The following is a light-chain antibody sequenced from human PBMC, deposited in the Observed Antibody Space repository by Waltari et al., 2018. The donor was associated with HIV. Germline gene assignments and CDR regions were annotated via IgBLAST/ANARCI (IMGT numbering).Light chain of an antibody. CDR3: SSYAGSNTLL. Sequence: QSALTQPPSASGSPGQSVTISCTGPTKDVGLYNYVSWYQQNPGEAPKLIIFEVSKRPSGVPDRFSGSKSGNTASLTVSGLQSEDEADYFCSSYAGSNTLLFGGGTKLTVL. V-gene: IGLV2-8*01. CDR2: EVS. CDR1: TKDVGLYNY. J-gene: IGLJ2*01.